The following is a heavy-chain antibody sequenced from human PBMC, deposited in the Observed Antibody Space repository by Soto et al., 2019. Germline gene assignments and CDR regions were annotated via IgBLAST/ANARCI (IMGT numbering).Heavy chain of an antibody. D-gene: IGHD2-15*01. CDR2: IYAGGST. V-gene: IGHV4-4*07. Sequence: SGTLPLTCTVSGGSICSYYWSWIRQPAGTGLEWIGRIYAGGSTNYNPSLKSRVTMSVDTSKNQFSLRLTSVTAADTAVYYCARASVGPPGGGSWIMPFDFWGQGTLVTVSS. J-gene: IGHJ4*02. CDR1: GGSICSYY. CDR3: ARASVGPPGGGSWIMPFDF.